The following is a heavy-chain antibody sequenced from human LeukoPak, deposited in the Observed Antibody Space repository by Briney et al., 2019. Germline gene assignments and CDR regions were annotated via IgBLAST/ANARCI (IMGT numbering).Heavy chain of an antibody. J-gene: IGHJ4*02. CDR2: ISGGDGST. CDR3: AKVSVPAAIHYPYDY. CDR1: GFTFSNYA. Sequence: PEGSLRLSCAAAGFTFSNYAMSWVRQAPGKGLEWVSGISGGDGSTYYADSVKGRFTISRDNSKNTLYLQMNSLRAEDTAVYYCAKVSVPAAIHYPYDYWDQGTLVTVSS. D-gene: IGHD2-2*01. V-gene: IGHV3-23*01.